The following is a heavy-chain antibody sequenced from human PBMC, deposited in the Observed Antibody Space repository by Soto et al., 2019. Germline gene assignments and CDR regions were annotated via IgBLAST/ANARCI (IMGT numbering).Heavy chain of an antibody. CDR1: GFTFSSYG. J-gene: IGHJ4*02. D-gene: IGHD6-13*01. V-gene: IGHV3-33*01. CDR3: ARDLGIAAAGTPIDY. Sequence: GGSLRLSCAASGFTFSSYGMHWVRQAPGKGLEWVAVIWYDGSNKYYADSVKGRFTISRDNSKNTLYLQMNSLRAEDTAVYYCARDLGIAAAGTPIDYWGQGTLVTVSS. CDR2: IWYDGSNK.